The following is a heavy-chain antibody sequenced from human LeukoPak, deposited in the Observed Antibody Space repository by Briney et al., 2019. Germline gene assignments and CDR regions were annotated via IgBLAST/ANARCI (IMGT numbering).Heavy chain of an antibody. D-gene: IGHD5-24*01. CDR3: AAGRRDGYSPGDY. Sequence: GTSVKVSCKAYGFTFPSSAVQWVRQDRGQRLEWIGWIVVGSGNTNYAQKFQERVTITRDMSTSTAYMELSSLRSEDTAVYYCAAGRRDGYSPGDYWGQGTLVTVSS. CDR1: GFTFPSSA. V-gene: IGHV1-58*01. CDR2: IVVGSGNT. J-gene: IGHJ4*02.